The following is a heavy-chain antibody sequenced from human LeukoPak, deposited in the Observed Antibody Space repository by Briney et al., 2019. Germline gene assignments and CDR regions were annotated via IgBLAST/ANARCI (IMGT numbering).Heavy chain of an antibody. CDR3: ARDKGIVVVPAATDY. D-gene: IGHD2-2*01. J-gene: IGHJ4*02. CDR1: GGTFSSYA. CDR2: ISAYNGNT. Sequence: ASVKVSCKASGGTFSSYAIIWVRQAPGQGLEWMGWISAYNGNTNYAQKLQGRVTMTTDTSTSTAYMELRSLRSDDTAVYYCARDKGIVVVPAATDYWGQGTLVTVSS. V-gene: IGHV1-18*01.